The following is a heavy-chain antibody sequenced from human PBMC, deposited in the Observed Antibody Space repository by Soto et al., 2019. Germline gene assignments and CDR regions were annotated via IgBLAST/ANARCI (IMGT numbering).Heavy chain of an antibody. CDR3: ARVTYYYGSGRNDAFDI. V-gene: IGHV4-59*01. CDR2: IYYSGST. J-gene: IGHJ3*02. Sequence: SETLSLTCTVSGGSISSYYWSWIRQPPGKGLEWIGYIYYSGSTNYNPSLKSRVTISVDTSKNQFSLKLSSVTAADTAVYYCARVTYYYGSGRNDAFDIWGQGTMVTVSS. CDR1: GGSISSYY. D-gene: IGHD3-10*01.